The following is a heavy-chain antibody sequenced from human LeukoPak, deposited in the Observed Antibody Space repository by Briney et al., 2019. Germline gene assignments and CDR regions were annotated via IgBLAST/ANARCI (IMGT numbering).Heavy chain of an antibody. J-gene: IGHJ4*02. D-gene: IGHD3-10*01. V-gene: IGHV3-11*01. CDR3: ARSVTTNYYGSGTSPRPY. CDR2: ISSSGSTI. CDR1: GFIFSDYY. Sequence: GGSLRLSCAASGFIFSDYYMSWIRQAPGKGLEWVSYISSSGSTIYYADSVKGRFTISRDNAKNSLYLQMNSLRAEDTAVYYCARSVTTNYYGSGTSPRPYWGQGTLVTVSS.